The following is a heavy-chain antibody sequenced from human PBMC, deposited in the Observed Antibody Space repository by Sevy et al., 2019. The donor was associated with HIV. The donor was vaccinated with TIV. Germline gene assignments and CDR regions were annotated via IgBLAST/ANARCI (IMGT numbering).Heavy chain of an antibody. CDR3: AREGTKGVWFDP. V-gene: IGHV4-31*03. Sequence: SETQSLTCTVSGGSINSGDYYWSWIRQHPEKGLEWIGYIFHTGSTYYNRSFKSRATISVDTSKNQFSLKLSLMTAADTAVYYCAREGTKGVWFDPWGQGTLVTVSS. D-gene: IGHD3-16*01. CDR1: GGSINSGDYY. CDR2: IFHTGST. J-gene: IGHJ5*02.